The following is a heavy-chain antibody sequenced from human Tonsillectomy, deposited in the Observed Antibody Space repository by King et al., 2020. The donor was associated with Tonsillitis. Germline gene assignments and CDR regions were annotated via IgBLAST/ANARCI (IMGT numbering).Heavy chain of an antibody. CDR2: INPNTGGT. V-gene: IGHV1-2*02. D-gene: IGHD4-11*01. CDR1: RYNFTGYY. J-gene: IGHJ4*02. CDR3: AAEFTV. Sequence: VQLVESGAEVKKPGASMKVSCKASRYNFTGYYMHWVRQAPGQGLEWMGWINPNTGGTNYAEKFKGRVTLTRETSIKTAYMDLTRLRSDDTAVYFCAAEFTVWGQGTPVTVSS.